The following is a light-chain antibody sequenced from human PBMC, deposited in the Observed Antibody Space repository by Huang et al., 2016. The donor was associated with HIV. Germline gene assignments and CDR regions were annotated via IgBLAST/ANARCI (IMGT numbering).Light chain of an antibody. Sequence: DVVMTQTPLSLSVTPGQPASISCKSSQSLLHSDGKTYLYGFFQKPGQSPQLLIYQVSSRFSGVSERFSGGGSGTDFTLKISRVEAEDVGTYYCLQGIFFPYSFGPGTKLELK. CDR2: QVS. CDR3: LQGIFFPYS. V-gene: IGKV2-29*02. CDR1: QSLLHSDGKTY. J-gene: IGKJ2*03.